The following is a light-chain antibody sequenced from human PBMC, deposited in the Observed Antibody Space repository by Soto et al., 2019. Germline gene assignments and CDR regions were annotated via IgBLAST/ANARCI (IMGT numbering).Light chain of an antibody. CDR1: KIGTKS. J-gene: IGLJ2*01. V-gene: IGLV3-21*02. CDR3: QVWDPIGDLPVL. CDR2: DDS. Sequence: SYELTQPPSVSVAPGQTAKITCGGNKIGTKSVYWYQQKPGQAPVLVVYDDSERPSGIPERFSGSNSGNTATLTISRVEAGDEADYHCQVWDPIGDLPVLFGGGTKLTVL.